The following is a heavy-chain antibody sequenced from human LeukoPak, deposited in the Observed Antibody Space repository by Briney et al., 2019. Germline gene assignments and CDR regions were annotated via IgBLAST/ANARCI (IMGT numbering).Heavy chain of an antibody. Sequence: SETLSLTCTVSGGSISSYYWSWIRQPPGKGLEWIAYIYYSGSTNYNPSLQSRVTTSVDTSKNQFSLKLNSVTAADTAVYYCARRLLKWGSGRDVWGQGTTVTVSS. CDR1: GGSISSYY. D-gene: IGHD2-15*01. J-gene: IGHJ6*02. CDR2: IYYSGST. CDR3: ARRLLKWGSGRDV. V-gene: IGHV4-59*08.